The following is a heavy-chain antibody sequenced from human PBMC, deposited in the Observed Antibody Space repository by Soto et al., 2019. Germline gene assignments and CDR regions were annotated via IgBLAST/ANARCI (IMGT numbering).Heavy chain of an antibody. CDR2: IWYDGSNQ. J-gene: IGHJ3*02. V-gene: IGHV3-33*01. CDR1: GFSFSSSG. Sequence: QVHLVESGGGVVQPGRSLRLSCLASGFSFSSSGMHWIRQPPGKGLEWLALIWYDGSNQIYLDSVKDRFTISRDNSKNTLYLQMNSLTVEYTAVYFYASITGTNAFDIWGQGTMVTVSS. CDR3: ASITGTNAFDI.